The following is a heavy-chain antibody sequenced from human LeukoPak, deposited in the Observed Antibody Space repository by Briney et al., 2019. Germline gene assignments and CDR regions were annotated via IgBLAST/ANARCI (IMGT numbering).Heavy chain of an antibody. CDR3: TTEGDGYNFRLV. CDR1: GLTFSNAW. V-gene: IGHV3-15*01. D-gene: IGHD5-24*01. J-gene: IGHJ4*02. Sequence: PGRSLRLCCTACGLTFSNAWMSWVRQATGKGLEWVGRIKSKTDGGTTDYAAPVKGRFTISRDDSKNTLYLQMNSLKTEDTAVYYCTTEGDGYNFRLVWGQGTLVTVSS. CDR2: IKSKTDGGTT.